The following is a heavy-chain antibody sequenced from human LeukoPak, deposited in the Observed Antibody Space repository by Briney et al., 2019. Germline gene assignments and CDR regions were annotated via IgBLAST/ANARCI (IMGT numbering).Heavy chain of an antibody. V-gene: IGHV3-21*01. CDR2: ISSSSSYI. Sequence: PGGSLRLSCAASGFTFSSYSMYWVRQAPGKGLEWVSSISSSSSYIYYADSVKGRFTISRDNAKNSLYLQMNSLRAEDKAVYYCARGGRHQLVWGLFDYWGQGTLVTVSS. CDR1: GFTFSSYS. D-gene: IGHD6-13*01. CDR3: ARGGRHQLVWGLFDY. J-gene: IGHJ4*02.